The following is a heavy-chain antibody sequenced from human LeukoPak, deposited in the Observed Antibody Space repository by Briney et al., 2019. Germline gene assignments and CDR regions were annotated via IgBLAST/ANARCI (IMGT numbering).Heavy chain of an antibody. D-gene: IGHD3-3*01. Sequence: GASVKVSCKASGYTFTGYYMHWVRQAPGQGLEWMGWINPNSGGTNYAQKFQGRVTMTRDTSISTAYMELSRLRSDDTAVYYCARPYYDFWSGADAFDIWGQGTMVTVSS. CDR3: ARPYYDFWSGADAFDI. CDR1: GYTFTGYY. J-gene: IGHJ3*02. V-gene: IGHV1-2*02. CDR2: INPNSGGT.